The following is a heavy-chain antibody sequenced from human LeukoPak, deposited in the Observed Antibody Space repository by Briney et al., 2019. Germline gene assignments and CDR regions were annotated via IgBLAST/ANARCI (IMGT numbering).Heavy chain of an antibody. CDR1: GGSISSGSYY. J-gene: IGHJ4*02. V-gene: IGHV4-61*02. D-gene: IGHD5-18*01. CDR3: ARESLYSYGFN. Sequence: SQTLSLTCTVSGGSISSGSYYWSWIRQPAGKGLEWIGRIYTSGSTNYNPSLKSRVTISVGTSKNQFSLKLSSVTAADTAVYYCARESLYSYGFNWGQGTLVTVSS. CDR2: IYTSGST.